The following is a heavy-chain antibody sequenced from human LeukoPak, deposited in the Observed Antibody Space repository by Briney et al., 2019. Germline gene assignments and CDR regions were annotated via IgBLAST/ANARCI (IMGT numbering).Heavy chain of an antibody. CDR2: IYYSGST. CDR3: ARSSEEDIVVVPAATHFDY. J-gene: IGHJ4*02. Sequence: PSETLSLTCTVSGGSISSYYWSWIRQPPGKGLEWIGYIYYSGSTNYNPSLKSRVTISVDTSKNQFSLKLSSVTAADTAVYYCARSSEEDIVVVPAATHFDYWGQGTLVTVSS. CDR1: GGSISSYY. D-gene: IGHD2-2*01. V-gene: IGHV4-59*01.